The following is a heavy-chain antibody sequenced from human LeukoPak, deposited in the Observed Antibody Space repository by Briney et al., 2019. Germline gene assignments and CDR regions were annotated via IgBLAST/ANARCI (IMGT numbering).Heavy chain of an antibody. J-gene: IGHJ5*02. CDR1: GGSFSGYY. D-gene: IGHD2-15*01. Sequence: PSETLSLTCAVYGGSFSGYYWSWIRQPPGKGLEWIGEINHSGSTNYNPSLKSRVTISVGTSKNQFSLKLSSVTAADTAVYYCARGQWVVVVAAANWFDPWGQGTLVTVSS. CDR2: INHSGST. V-gene: IGHV4-34*01. CDR3: ARGQWVVVVAAANWFDP.